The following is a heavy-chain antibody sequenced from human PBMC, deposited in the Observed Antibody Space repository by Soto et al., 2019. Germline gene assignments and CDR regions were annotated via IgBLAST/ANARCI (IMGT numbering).Heavy chain of an antibody. CDR1: GFTFSSYA. J-gene: IGHJ6*02. V-gene: IGHV3-23*01. Sequence: PGGSLRLSCAASGFTFSSYAMSWVRQAPGKGLEWVSAISGSGGSTYYADSVKGRFTISRDNSENTLYLQMNSLRAEDTAVYYCAKDLEPSYDILTGYLAPDGMDVWGQGTTVTVSS. CDR3: AKDLEPSYDILTGYLAPDGMDV. CDR2: ISGSGGST. D-gene: IGHD3-9*01.